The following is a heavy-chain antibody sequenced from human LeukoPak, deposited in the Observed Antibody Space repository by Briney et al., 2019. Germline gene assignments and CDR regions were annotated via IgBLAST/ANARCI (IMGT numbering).Heavy chain of an antibody. Sequence: ASVKVSCKASGYTFTSYDINWVRQATGQGPEWMGWMNPNSGNTGYAQKFQGRVTMTRNTSISTAYMELSSLRSEDTAVYYCARGITYYYDSSGYYYVFLGSGYYYYGMDVWGQGTTVTVSS. V-gene: IGHV1-8*01. CDR2: MNPNSGNT. D-gene: IGHD3-22*01. J-gene: IGHJ6*02. CDR3: ARGITYYYDSSGYYYVFLGSGYYYYGMDV. CDR1: GYTFTSYD.